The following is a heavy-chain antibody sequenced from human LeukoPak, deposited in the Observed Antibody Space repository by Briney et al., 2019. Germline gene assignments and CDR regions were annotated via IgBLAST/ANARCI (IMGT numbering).Heavy chain of an antibody. D-gene: IGHD2-2*02. CDR1: GFTFSSYA. CDR2: MSYVGSNK. Sequence: GGSLRLSCAASGFTFSSYAMHWVRQAPGKGLEWVAVMSYVGSNKYYADSVKGRFTISRDNSKNTLYLQVNSLRAEDTAVYYCARDWLRYCSSTSCYRQRGFDYWGQGTLVTVSS. V-gene: IGHV3-30*04. J-gene: IGHJ4*02. CDR3: ARDWLRYCSSTSCYRQRGFDY.